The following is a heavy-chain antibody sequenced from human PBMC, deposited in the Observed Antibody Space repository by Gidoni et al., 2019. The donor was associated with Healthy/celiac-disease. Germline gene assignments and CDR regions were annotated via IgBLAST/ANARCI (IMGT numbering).Heavy chain of an antibody. CDR1: GGSISSGGYS. CDR2: IDHSGST. Sequence: QLQLQESGSGLVKPSQTLSLTCAVSGGSISSGGYSWSWIRQPPGKGLAWIGYIDHSGSTYYNPSLKSRVTIAVDRSKKQFSLKLSSVTAADTAVYYCAAKEAQIPFYFDYWGQGTLVTVSS. J-gene: IGHJ4*02. CDR3: AAKEAQIPFYFDY. V-gene: IGHV4-30-2*01.